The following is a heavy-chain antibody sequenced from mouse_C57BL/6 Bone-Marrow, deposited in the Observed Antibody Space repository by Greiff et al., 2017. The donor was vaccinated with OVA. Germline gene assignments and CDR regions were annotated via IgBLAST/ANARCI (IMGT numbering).Heavy chain of an antibody. D-gene: IGHD1-1*01. CDR3: VRDCYYYGSSYVGYYAMDY. CDR2: IYPGDGDT. V-gene: IGHV1-80*01. Sequence: QVQLKESGAELVKPGASVKISCKASGYAFSSYWMNWVKQRPGKGLEWIGQIYPGDGDTNYNGKFKGKATLTADKSSSTAYMQLSSLTSEDSAVYFCVRDCYYYGSSYVGYYAMDYWGQGTSVTVSS. J-gene: IGHJ4*01. CDR1: GYAFSSYW.